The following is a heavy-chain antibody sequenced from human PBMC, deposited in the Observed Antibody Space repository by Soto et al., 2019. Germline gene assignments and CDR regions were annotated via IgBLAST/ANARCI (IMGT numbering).Heavy chain of an antibody. CDR1: GFTFSSYA. CDR2: ISGSGGST. J-gene: IGHJ6*02. V-gene: IGHV3-23*01. CDR3: AKDLIAVAGTSPNYYYYGMDV. Sequence: PGGSLRLSCAASGFTFSSYAMSWVRQAPGKGLEWVSAISGSGGSTYYADSVKGRFTISRDNSKNTLYLQMNSLRAEDTAVYYCAKDLIAVAGTSPNYYYYGMDVWGQGTTVTAP. D-gene: IGHD6-19*01.